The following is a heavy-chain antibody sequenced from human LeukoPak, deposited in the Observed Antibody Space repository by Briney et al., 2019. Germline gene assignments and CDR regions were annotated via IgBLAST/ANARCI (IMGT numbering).Heavy chain of an antibody. V-gene: IGHV3-30*18. CDR1: GFTFSSYG. D-gene: IGHD2-15*01. CDR3: AKDKWSQLPYYFDY. J-gene: IGHJ4*02. Sequence: GRSLRLSCAASGFTFSSYGMHWVRQAPGKGLEWVAVISYDGSNKYYADSVKGRFTISRDNSKNTLYLQMNSLRAEDTAVYYCAKDKWSQLPYYFDYWGQGTLVTVSS. CDR2: ISYDGSNK.